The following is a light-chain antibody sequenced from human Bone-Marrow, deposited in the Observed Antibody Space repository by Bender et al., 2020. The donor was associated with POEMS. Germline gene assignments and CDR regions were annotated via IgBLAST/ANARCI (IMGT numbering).Light chain of an antibody. Sequence: QSALTQPASVSGSPGQSITISCTGTSSDVGGYNYVSWYQQHPGKAPKLMIYEVSNRPSGVSNRFSGSKSGNTASLTVSGLQTEDEADYYCSSYAGRTYFGVFGGGTKLTVL. V-gene: IGLV2-14*01. CDR3: SSYAGRTYFGV. J-gene: IGLJ2*01. CDR1: SSDVGGYNY. CDR2: EVS.